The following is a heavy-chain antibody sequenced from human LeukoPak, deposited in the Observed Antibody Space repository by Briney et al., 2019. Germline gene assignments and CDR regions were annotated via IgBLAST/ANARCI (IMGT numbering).Heavy chain of an antibody. J-gene: IGHJ5*02. D-gene: IGHD6-19*01. CDR2: ISSSSSYI. V-gene: IGHV3-21*01. CDR1: GFTFSSCS. Sequence: PGGSLRLSCAASGFTFSSCSMNWVRQAPGKGLEWVSSISSSSSYIYYADSVRGRFTISRDNAKNSLYLQMNSLRAEDTAVYYCARDNVRIAVAGTALWFDPWGQGTLVTVSS. CDR3: ARDNVRIAVAGTALWFDP.